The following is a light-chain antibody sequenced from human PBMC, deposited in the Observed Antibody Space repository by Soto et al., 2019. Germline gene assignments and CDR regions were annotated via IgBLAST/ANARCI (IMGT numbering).Light chain of an antibody. Sequence: QSALTQPASVSGSPGQSITISCTGTSSDVSGYNYVSWYQLHPGKAPKLILYEVTNRPSGVSDRFSGFKSGNTASLTISGLQAEDEADYYCSSYTSSTAYVFGTGTKVT. CDR1: SSDVSGYNY. V-gene: IGLV2-14*01. J-gene: IGLJ1*01. CDR3: SSYTSSTAYV. CDR2: EVT.